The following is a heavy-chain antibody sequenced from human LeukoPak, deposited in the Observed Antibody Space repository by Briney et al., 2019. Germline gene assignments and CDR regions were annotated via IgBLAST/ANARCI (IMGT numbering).Heavy chain of an antibody. CDR1: GFTFSTYA. CDR2: ISGSGGST. J-gene: IGHJ4*02. Sequence: GGSLSLSCAASGFTFSTYAMSWVRQAPGKGLEWVSAISGSGGSTYYADSVKGRFTISRDNSKNTLHLQMNSLRAEDTAVYYCAKDGHSSSWLHVDYWGQGTLVTVSS. D-gene: IGHD6-13*01. CDR3: AKDGHSSSWLHVDY. V-gene: IGHV3-23*01.